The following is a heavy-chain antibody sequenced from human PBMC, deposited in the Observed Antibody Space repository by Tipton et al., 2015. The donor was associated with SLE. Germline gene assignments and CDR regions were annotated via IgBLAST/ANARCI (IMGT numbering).Heavy chain of an antibody. CDR2: VSAGGST. V-gene: IGHV4-61*02. CDR3: ARVIPRRQLWWAWFDP. Sequence: LRLSCTVSGGSIKSGSYYWSWIRPPAGMGLEWIGRVSAGGSTNYNPSLKSRVTMSLDTSKNQFSLNLTSVTAADTAVYYCARVIPRRQLWWAWFDPWGQGTLVTVSS. J-gene: IGHJ5*02. CDR1: GGSIKSGSYY. D-gene: IGHD5-18*01.